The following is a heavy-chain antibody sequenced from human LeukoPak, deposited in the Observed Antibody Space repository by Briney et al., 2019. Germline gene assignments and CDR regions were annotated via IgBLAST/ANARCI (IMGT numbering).Heavy chain of an antibody. CDR2: IHYTGSS. J-gene: IGHJ4*02. CDR1: GGSLSGYH. Sequence: SETLSLTCAVYGGSLSGYHWSWIRQTPGKGLEWIGTIHYTGSSYYNPSLRSRVTQSVDTSKNQFALKLSSVTAADTAVYYCARSDYSYDSSGYYYYFDHWGQGTLVAVSS. D-gene: IGHD3-22*01. V-gene: IGHV4-34*01. CDR3: ARSDYSYDSSGYYYYFDH.